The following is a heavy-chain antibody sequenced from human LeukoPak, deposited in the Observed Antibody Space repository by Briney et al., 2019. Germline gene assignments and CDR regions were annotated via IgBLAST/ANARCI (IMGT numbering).Heavy chain of an antibody. CDR3: ARRSVVTAINFDAFDI. D-gene: IGHD2-21*02. Sequence: NPSETLSLTCTVSGGSISSYYWNWIRQPPGKGLEWIGYIYYTGSTNYNPSLKSRVTISLDTSKNQFSLKLSSVTAADTAVYYCARRSVVTAINFDAFDIWGQGAMVTVSS. J-gene: IGHJ3*02. V-gene: IGHV4-59*08. CDR1: GGSISSYY. CDR2: IYYTGST.